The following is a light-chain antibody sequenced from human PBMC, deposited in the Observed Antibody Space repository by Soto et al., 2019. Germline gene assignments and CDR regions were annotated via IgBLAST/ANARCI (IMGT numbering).Light chain of an antibody. Sequence: EIVLTQSPGTLSLSPGERATLSCRASQSVISNYLACYQQKPGQTPRLLIYGASSRATGVPDRFSGSGSGTDFTLTISKLEPEDFALYYCQQYGSSPPLTFGGGTKVDIK. J-gene: IGKJ4*01. CDR1: QSVISNY. CDR2: GAS. V-gene: IGKV3-20*01. CDR3: QQYGSSPPLT.